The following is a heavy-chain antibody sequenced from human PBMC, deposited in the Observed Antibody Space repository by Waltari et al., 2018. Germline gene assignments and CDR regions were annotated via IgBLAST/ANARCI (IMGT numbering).Heavy chain of an antibody. Sequence: QVQLQESGPGLVKPSETLSLTCAVSDYSISRGYYWGWIRQPPGKGLEWIGSTHHSGSTYYNPSLKSRVTISVDTSKNQFSLNLRSVTAADTAVYYCGRHGEGIFDYWGQGTLVTVSS. J-gene: IGHJ4*02. CDR3: GRHGEGIFDY. V-gene: IGHV4-38-2*01. CDR2: THHSGST. D-gene: IGHD3-10*01. CDR1: DYSISRGYY.